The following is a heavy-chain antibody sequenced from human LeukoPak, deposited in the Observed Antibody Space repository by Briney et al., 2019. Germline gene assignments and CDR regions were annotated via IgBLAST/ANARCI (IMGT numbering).Heavy chain of an antibody. CDR3: ARDSHTELLWFGELSVDAFDI. Sequence: GGSLRLSCAASGFTFSSYSMNWVRQAPGKGLEWVSSISSSSSYIYYADSVKGRFTISRDNAKNSLYLQMNSLRAEDTAVYYCARDSHTELLWFGELSVDAFDIWGQGTMVTVSS. CDR1: GFTFSSYS. D-gene: IGHD3-10*01. J-gene: IGHJ3*02. V-gene: IGHV3-21*01. CDR2: ISSSSSYI.